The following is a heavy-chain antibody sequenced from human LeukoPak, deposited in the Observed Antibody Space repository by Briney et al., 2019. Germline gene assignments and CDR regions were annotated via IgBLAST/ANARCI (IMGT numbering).Heavy chain of an antibody. CDR3: VSSSWSSEYFHY. V-gene: IGHV3-66*01. J-gene: IGHJ1*01. CDR1: GFTVSDNY. CDR2: FYSGGST. Sequence: PGGSLRLSCAASGFTVSDNYMSWVRQAPGKGLEWVSVFYSGGSTRYADSVKGRFTISRDNSKNTLYLQLNNLRDEDTAVYFCVSSSWSSEYFHYWGQGTLVTVSS. D-gene: IGHD6-13*01.